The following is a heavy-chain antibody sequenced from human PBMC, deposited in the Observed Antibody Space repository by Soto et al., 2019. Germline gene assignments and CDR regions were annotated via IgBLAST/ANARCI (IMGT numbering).Heavy chain of an antibody. CDR3: ERVPGKYQDSRDAFDI. CDR1: GDSISSYY. J-gene: IGHJ3*02. Sequence: QVQLQESGPGLVKPSETLSLTCTVAGDSISSYYWSWIRQPPGKGLEYIGYIYYSGLTDYNPSLKSLVTISVDTYKNQFSLRLYSVTAADTAVYYCERVPGKYQDSRDAFDIWGQGTMVTVSS. D-gene: IGHD3-22*01. V-gene: IGHV4-59*01. CDR2: IYYSGLT.